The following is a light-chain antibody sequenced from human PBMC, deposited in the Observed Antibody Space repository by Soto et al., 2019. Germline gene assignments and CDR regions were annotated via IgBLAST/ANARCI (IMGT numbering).Light chain of an antibody. CDR2: WVS. J-gene: IGKJ2*01. Sequence: DIVMTQSPDSLAVSLGERATINCKSSQSVLYSSNNKNYLAWYQQKPGQPPKLLIYWVSTRESGVPARFSGSGSGTDFTLTISSLQAEDVAVYYCQQYSSTPPTFGQGTKLEIK. CDR3: QQYSSTPPT. V-gene: IGKV4-1*01. CDR1: QSVLYSSNNKNY.